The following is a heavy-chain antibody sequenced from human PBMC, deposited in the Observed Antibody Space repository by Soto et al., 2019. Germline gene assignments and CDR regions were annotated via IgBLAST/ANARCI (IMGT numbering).Heavy chain of an antibody. D-gene: IGHD3-22*01. V-gene: IGHV3-23*01. CDR2: IIGSGDST. CDR1: GFSFSKYA. Sequence: LRLSCVASGFSFSKYAMRWVRQAPRKGLAWVSGIIGSGDSTYYADSVRGRCTTSRDNTKSTLYLQRSSLRAEDTAVYFCARAPASYDYDSSGYWSSSFDYWGQGTLVTVSS. J-gene: IGHJ4*02. CDR3: ARAPASYDYDSSGYWSSSFDY.